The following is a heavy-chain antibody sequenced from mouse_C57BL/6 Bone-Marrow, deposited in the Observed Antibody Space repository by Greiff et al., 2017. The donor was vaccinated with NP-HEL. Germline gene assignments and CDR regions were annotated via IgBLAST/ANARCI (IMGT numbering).Heavy chain of an antibody. CDR1: GFNIKDYY. CDR3: ARTHDYYGSSYPWYFDV. CDR2: IDPEDGET. J-gene: IGHJ1*03. V-gene: IGHV14-2*01. D-gene: IGHD1-1*01. Sequence: EVQLQESGAELVKPGASVKLSCTASGFNIKDYYMHWVKQRTEQGLEWIGRIDPEDGETKYAPKFQGKATITADTSSNTAYLPLSSLTSEDTAVYYCARTHDYYGSSYPWYFDVWGTGTTVTVSS.